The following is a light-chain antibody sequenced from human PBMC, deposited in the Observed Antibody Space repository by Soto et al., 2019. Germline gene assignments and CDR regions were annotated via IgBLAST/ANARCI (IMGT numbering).Light chain of an antibody. CDR2: GAS. CDR3: QQYDRSPPFT. CDR1: QSFSSAY. V-gene: IGKV3-20*01. J-gene: IGKJ5*01. Sequence: EIVLTQSPGTLSLSPGERATLSCRASQSFSSAYLAWYQQKPGQAPRLLIYGASTRATGIPDRFSGSASGPDVTLTISRLEPEDFAVYYCQQYDRSPPFTFGQGTRLEIK.